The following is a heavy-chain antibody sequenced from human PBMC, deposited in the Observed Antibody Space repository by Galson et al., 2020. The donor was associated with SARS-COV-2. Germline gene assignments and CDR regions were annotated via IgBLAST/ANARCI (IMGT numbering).Heavy chain of an antibody. CDR3: ARVRGYSYGTGNWFGP. D-gene: IGHD5-18*01. Sequence: SETLSLTCAVSGGSISSGGYSWSWIRQPPGKGLEWIGYIYHSGSTYYNPSLKSRVTISVDRSKNQFSLKLSSVTAADTAVYYCARVRGYSYGTGNWFGPWGQGTLVTVSS. CDR2: IYHSGST. J-gene: IGHJ5*02. CDR1: GGSISSGGYS. V-gene: IGHV4-30-2*01.